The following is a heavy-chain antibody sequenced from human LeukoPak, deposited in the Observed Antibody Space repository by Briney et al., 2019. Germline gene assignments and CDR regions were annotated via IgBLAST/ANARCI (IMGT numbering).Heavy chain of an antibody. CDR3: ARGYDSSAQFAFDI. J-gene: IGHJ3*02. CDR2: IYYSGST. D-gene: IGHD3-22*01. CDR1: GGSISSSSYY. V-gene: IGHV4-39*07. Sequence: PSETLSLTRTVSGGSISSSSYYWGWIRQPPGKGLEWIGSIYYSGSTYYNPSLKSRVTISVDTSKNQFSLKLSSVTAADTAVYYCARGYDSSAQFAFDIWGQGTMVTVSS.